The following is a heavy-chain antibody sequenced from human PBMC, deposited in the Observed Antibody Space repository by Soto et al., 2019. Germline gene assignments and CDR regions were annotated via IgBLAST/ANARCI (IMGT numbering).Heavy chain of an antibody. CDR3: ARDTDGYSSGWGNYYYYGMDV. J-gene: IGHJ6*02. V-gene: IGHV6-1*01. CDR2: TYYRSKWYN. CDR1: GDSVSSNSAA. Sequence: PSQTLSLTCAISGDSVSSNSAAWNWIRQSPSRGLEWLGRTYYRSKWYNDYAVSVKSRITINPDTSKNQFSLQLNSVTPEDTAVYYCARDTDGYSSGWGNYYYYGMDVWGQGTTVTVSS. D-gene: IGHD6-19*01.